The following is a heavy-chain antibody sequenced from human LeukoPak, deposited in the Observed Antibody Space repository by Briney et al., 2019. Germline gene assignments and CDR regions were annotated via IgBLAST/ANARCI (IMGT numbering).Heavy chain of an antibody. CDR1: GFTFSNAW. CDR3: TTGGSSTNWSDYYYGMDV. V-gene: IGHV3-15*01. Sequence: GGSLRLSCAASGFTFSNAWMSWVRQAPGKGLEWVGRIKSKTDGGTTDYAAPVKGRFTISRDDSKNTLYLQMNSLKTEDTAVYYCTTGGSSTNWSDYYYGMDVWGQGTTVTVSS. J-gene: IGHJ6*02. CDR2: IKSKTDGGTT. D-gene: IGHD2-2*01.